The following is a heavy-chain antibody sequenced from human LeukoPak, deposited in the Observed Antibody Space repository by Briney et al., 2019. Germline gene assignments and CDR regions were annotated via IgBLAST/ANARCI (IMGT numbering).Heavy chain of an antibody. CDR2: ISSGSGGDI. Sequence: GGSLRLSCAASGFTFSTYSMNWARQAPGKGLEWVSSISSGSGGDIFYADSVKGRFTISRDNAKNSLYLEMNSLRVEDTAVYYCARDPGGSFDYWGQGTLVTVSS. CDR3: ARDPGGSFDY. CDR1: GFTFSTYS. J-gene: IGHJ4*02. V-gene: IGHV3-21*01. D-gene: IGHD3-10*01.